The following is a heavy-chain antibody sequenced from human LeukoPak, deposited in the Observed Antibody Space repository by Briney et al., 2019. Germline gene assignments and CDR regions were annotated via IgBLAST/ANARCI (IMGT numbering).Heavy chain of an antibody. CDR2: IYHSGST. CDR3: ARVGFRRSSWYRGRLRYFDY. CDR1: GGSFSAYY. J-gene: IGHJ4*02. D-gene: IGHD6-13*01. Sequence: KPSETLSLTCVVYGGSFSAYYWNWIRQPPGKGLEWIGEIYHSGSTNYNPSLKSRVTISVDKSKNQFSLKLSSVTAADTAVYYCARVGFRRSSWYRGRLRYFDYWGQGTLVTVSS. V-gene: IGHV4-34*01.